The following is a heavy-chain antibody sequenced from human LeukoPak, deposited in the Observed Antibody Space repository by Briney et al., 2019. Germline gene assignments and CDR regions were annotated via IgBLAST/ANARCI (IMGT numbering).Heavy chain of an antibody. V-gene: IGHV3-23*01. D-gene: IGHD3-10*01. Sequence: GGSLRLSCAASGFTFSSNAMSWVRQAPGKGLECVSSITADGVTTYYADSVKGRFTISRDNSKNTLYLQMNSLRAEDTAVYYCAKEPNYYGSGSYSSWGQGTLVTVSS. CDR2: ITADGVTT. J-gene: IGHJ5*02. CDR1: GFTFSSNA. CDR3: AKEPNYYGSGSYSS.